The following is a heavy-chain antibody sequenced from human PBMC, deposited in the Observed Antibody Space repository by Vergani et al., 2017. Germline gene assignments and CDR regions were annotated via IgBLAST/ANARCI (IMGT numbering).Heavy chain of an antibody. CDR2: IYHSGKT. D-gene: IGHD5-12*01. J-gene: IGHJ4*02. CDR3: ATTAGYSGFN. CDR1: GCSISSGGYS. V-gene: IGHV4-30-2*01. Sequence: QLQLQESGSGLVKPSQTLSLTCAVSGCSISSGGYSWSWIRQPPGKGLEWIGYIYHSGKTYYNQSLKSRVTISVDRSKNQFSLKLSSVTAADTAVYYCATTAGYSGFNWGQGTLVTVSS.